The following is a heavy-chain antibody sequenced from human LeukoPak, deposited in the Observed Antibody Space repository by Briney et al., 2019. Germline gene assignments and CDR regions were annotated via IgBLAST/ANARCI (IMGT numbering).Heavy chain of an antibody. CDR1: AFTFSSYE. CDR3: AREDYDSSGYFY. Sequence: SGGSLRLSCAASAFTFSSYEMNWVRQAPGKGLEWVSFISSGDSNIYSADSVKGRFTISRDNAKNSLYLQMNSLRAEDTAVYYCAREDYDSSGYFYWGQGTLVTVSS. CDR2: ISSGDSNI. V-gene: IGHV3-48*03. J-gene: IGHJ4*02. D-gene: IGHD3-22*01.